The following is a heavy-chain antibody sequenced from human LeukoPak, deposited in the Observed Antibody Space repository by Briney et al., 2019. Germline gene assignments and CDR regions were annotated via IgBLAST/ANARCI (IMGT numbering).Heavy chain of an antibody. J-gene: IGHJ4*02. V-gene: IGHV4-61*02. D-gene: IGHD1-26*01. CDR3: TKGGELMNY. CDR1: GGSVSSGNYY. Sequence: SETLSLTCTVSGGSVSSGNYYWTWIRQPAGKGLEWIGRIYTSGSTNYNPSLKSRVTISIDASKNQFSLRLSSVTAADTAVYYCTKGGELMNYWGQGTLVTVSS. CDR2: IYTSGST.